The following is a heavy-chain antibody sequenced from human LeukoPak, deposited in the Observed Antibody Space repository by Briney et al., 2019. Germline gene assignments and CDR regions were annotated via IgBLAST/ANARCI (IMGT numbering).Heavy chain of an antibody. J-gene: IGHJ4*02. Sequence: PSETLSLTCAVYGGSFSGYYWSWIRQPPGKGLEWIGEINHSGSTNYNPSLESRVTISVDTSKNQFSLKLSSVTAADTAVYYCARVADYDILTGYDYWGQGTLVTVSS. CDR2: INHSGST. CDR1: GGSFSGYY. D-gene: IGHD3-9*01. CDR3: ARVADYDILTGYDY. V-gene: IGHV4-34*01.